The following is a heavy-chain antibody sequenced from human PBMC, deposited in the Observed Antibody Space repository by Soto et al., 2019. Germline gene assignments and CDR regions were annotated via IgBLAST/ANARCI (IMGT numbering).Heavy chain of an antibody. Sequence: PSETLSLTCAVSGGSISSSNWWSWVRQPPGKGLEWIGEIYHSGSTNYNPSLKSRVTISVDTTKNQFSLKLSSATAADTAVYYCASLFTRIAVAGSPPPCYWGQGALVTVSS. CDR3: ASLFTRIAVAGSPPPCY. J-gene: IGHJ4*02. CDR2: IYHSGST. D-gene: IGHD6-19*01. CDR1: GGSISSSNW. V-gene: IGHV4-4*02.